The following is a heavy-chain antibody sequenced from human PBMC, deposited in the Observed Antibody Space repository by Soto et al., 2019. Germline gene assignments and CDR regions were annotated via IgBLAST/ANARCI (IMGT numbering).Heavy chain of an antibody. CDR3: AGDEGYYYSGVDV. CDR2: IYPSGNT. J-gene: IGHJ6*02. V-gene: IGHV4-4*07. CDR1: GGSISSYY. Sequence: PSETLSLTCAVSGGSISSYYWSLIRQTAGKGLEWIGRIYPSGNTNYNPSLKSRVTMSIDTSKNQLSLKLRSVTAADTAVYFCAGDEGYYYSGVDVWGQGTAVTVSS.